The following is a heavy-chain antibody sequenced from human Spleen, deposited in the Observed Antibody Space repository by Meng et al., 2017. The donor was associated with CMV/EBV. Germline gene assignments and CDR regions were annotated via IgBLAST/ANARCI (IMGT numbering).Heavy chain of an antibody. J-gene: IGHJ4*02. V-gene: IGHV4-39*07. D-gene: IGHD5-18*01. Sequence: SETLSLTCTVSGGSISNSRYYWAWIRQPPGKGLEWIGSIYYSGSTYYNPSLKSRVTISVDTSKNQFSLKLSSVTAADTAVYYCAREVGGYSYGYRRAGFDYWGQGTLVTVSS. CDR2: IYYSGST. CDR3: AREVGGYSYGYRRAGFDY. CDR1: GGSISNSRYY.